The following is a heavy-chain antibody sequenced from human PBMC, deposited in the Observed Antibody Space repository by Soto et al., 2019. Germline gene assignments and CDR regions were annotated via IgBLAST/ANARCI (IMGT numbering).Heavy chain of an antibody. Sequence: QVQLQESGPGLVKPSETLSLTCTVSGDSISTYYWSWIRQPPGKGLEWIGYLYDSGSTHYNPSLKSRVTISVDTSKNQFSLKLTSVTAADTAVYYCARENYYGSGTYFRLDVWGQGTRFTVSS. D-gene: IGHD3-10*01. CDR1: GDSISTYY. CDR3: ARENYYGSGTYFRLDV. V-gene: IGHV4-59*01. J-gene: IGHJ6*02. CDR2: LYDSGST.